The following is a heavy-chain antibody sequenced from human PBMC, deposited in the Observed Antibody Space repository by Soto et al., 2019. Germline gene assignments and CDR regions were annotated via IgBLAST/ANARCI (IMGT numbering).Heavy chain of an antibody. CDR1: GGSITSSY. V-gene: IGHV4-59*01. CDR3: ARGEDAFFYYGLDV. CDR2: IYDTGISGYTPST. J-gene: IGHJ6*02. Sequence: PSETLSLTCTVSGGSITSSYWSWIRRPPRKGLEWIAYIYDTGISGYTPSTSYNPSLNSRVTMPVDTSKSQLSLKLTSVTAADTAVYYCARGEDAFFYYGLDVWGQGITVTVS.